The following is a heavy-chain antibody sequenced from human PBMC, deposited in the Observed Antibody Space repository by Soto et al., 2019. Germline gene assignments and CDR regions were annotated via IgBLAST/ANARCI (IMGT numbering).Heavy chain of an antibody. J-gene: IGHJ5*02. Sequence: QVRLVQSGAEVKRPGASVKVSCRASGYTFVDYALHWVRQAPGEGLEWVGWMNPKTGNIKSSHKFEDRVSITRDTVTSTAYMELSGLRSEDTAVYFCTREAVVAENRFDPWGQGTLVTVSS. D-gene: IGHD3-22*01. CDR1: GYTFVDYA. V-gene: IGHV1-3*01. CDR3: TREAVVAENRFDP. CDR2: MNPKTGNI.